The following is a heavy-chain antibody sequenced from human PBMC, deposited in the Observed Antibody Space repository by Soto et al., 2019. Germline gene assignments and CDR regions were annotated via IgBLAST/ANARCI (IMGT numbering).Heavy chain of an antibody. Sequence: PSETLSLTCTVSDGSISSSSYYWGWIRQPPGKGLEWIGNVYYGGSTYYNPSLKSRVTISVETSKSQFSLKLSSVTAADTAVYYCAGGDYYHSSGYYFYYYTMDVWGQGTTVTVSS. CDR3: AGGDYYHSSGYYFYYYTMDV. CDR1: DGSISSSSYY. D-gene: IGHD3-22*01. V-gene: IGHV4-39*01. J-gene: IGHJ6*02. CDR2: VYYGGST.